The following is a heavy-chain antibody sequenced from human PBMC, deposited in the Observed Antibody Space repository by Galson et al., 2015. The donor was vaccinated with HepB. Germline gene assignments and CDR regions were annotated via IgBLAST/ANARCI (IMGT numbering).Heavy chain of an antibody. D-gene: IGHD3-16*01. CDR1: GFTFTTQA. CDR2: ISFGSGTT. Sequence: SLRLSCAASGFTFTTQAMHWVRQAPGKGLEWVSGISFGSGTTYYADSVKGRFTISRDKSKNTVFVQMNSLRVGDTAVYYCARPPFYTVNYPYFDSWGQGTLVTVSS. CDR3: ARPPFYTVNYPYFDS. J-gene: IGHJ4*02. V-gene: IGHV3-23*01.